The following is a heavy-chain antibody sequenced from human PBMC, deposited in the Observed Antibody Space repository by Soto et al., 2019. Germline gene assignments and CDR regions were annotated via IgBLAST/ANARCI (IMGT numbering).Heavy chain of an antibody. D-gene: IGHD6-25*01. CDR3: ARDVSPGSSGLYFDAFDI. J-gene: IGHJ3*02. V-gene: IGHV3-7*05. CDR2: IRKDGSQR. Sequence: EVQLVESGGGLVQPGGSLTLSCAASEFAFSSYWMTWVRQAPGKGLEGVANIRKDGSQRSYLDSVRGRFTISRANSKNSLYLQMNSLRAEDTALYFCARDVSPGSSGLYFDAFDIWGQGTMVTVSS. CDR1: EFAFSSYW.